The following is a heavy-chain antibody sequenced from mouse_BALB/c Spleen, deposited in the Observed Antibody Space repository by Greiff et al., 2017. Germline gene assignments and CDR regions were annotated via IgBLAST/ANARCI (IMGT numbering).Heavy chain of an antibody. D-gene: IGHD1-1*01. CDR1: GFSLTGYG. Sequence: QVQLKESGPGLVAPSQSLSITCTVSGFSLTGYGVNWVRQPPGKGLEWLGMIWGDGSTDYNSALKSRLSISKDNSKSQVFLKMNSLQTDDTARYYCARDRAYYYGSSSYAMDYWGQGTSVTVSS. CDR3: ARDRAYYYGSSSYAMDY. V-gene: IGHV2-6-7*01. J-gene: IGHJ4*01. CDR2: IWGDGST.